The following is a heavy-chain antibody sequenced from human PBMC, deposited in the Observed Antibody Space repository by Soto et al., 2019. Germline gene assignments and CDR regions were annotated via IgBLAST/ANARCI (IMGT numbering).Heavy chain of an antibody. CDR1: GFIFSSFW. CDR2: INGDGASL. CDR3: AREGSLGLDV. Sequence: EVRLEEAGGGFVQPGGSLRVSCSGSGFIFSSFWMHWVRQGPGKGLEWVSRINGDGASLAYAESAKGRFSISRDNVKNTLHLQMNSLGVDDTAVYFCAREGSLGLDVWGRGTTVTVSS. V-gene: IGHV3-74*03. D-gene: IGHD3-10*01. J-gene: IGHJ6*02.